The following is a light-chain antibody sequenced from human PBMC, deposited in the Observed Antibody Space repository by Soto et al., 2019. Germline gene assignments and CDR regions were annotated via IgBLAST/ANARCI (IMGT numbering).Light chain of an antibody. CDR3: QQYGSSLWT. V-gene: IGKV3-20*01. CDR1: QSVSSSY. J-gene: IGKJ1*01. CDR2: GAS. Sequence: DIVLTQFPGTMSLSPGERATLSCRASQSVSSSYLTWYQQKPGQAPRLLIFGASSRATGIPDRFSGRGSGTDFTLTISRLEPEDFAVYYCQQYGSSLWTFGQGTKVEIK.